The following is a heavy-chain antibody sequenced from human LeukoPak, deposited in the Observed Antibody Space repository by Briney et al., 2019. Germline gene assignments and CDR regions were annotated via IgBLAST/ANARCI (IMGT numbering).Heavy chain of an antibody. Sequence: PGGSLRLSCAASGFTFSSYAMTWVRQAPGKGLEWVSGISKSGNNTYYADSVAGRLTISRDNSKNTLYLQMNSLRAEDTAVYYCARALPSPLYSGSYADAFDIWGQGTMVTVSS. CDR3: ARALPSPLYSGSYADAFDI. CDR2: ISKSGNNT. J-gene: IGHJ3*02. CDR1: GFTFSSYA. V-gene: IGHV3-23*05. D-gene: IGHD1-26*01.